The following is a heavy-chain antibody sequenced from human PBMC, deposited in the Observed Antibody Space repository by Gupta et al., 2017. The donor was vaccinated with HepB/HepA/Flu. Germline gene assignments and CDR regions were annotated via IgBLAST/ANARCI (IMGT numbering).Heavy chain of an antibody. Sequence: EVQLVEAGGVLVQPGGSLRLSFAASGFTFSSYWMSWVGQAPGKGLEWVANIKQDGSEKYSVDALKGRFPISRDNAMYSLFLQLQRMSAEDAAVYCSARDLHLGIPGFGYWVEGSLVTIYS. D-gene: IGHD7-27*01. J-gene: IGHJ4*02. CDR3: ARDLHLGIPGFGY. CDR2: IKQDGSEK. CDR1: GFTFSSYW. V-gene: IGHV3-7*01.